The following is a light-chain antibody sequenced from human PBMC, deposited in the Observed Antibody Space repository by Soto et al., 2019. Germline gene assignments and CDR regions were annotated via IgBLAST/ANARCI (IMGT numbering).Light chain of an antibody. V-gene: IGKV3-11*01. CDR1: QSVSSS. CDR2: DAY. Sequence: EIVLTQSPATLSLSPGERATLSCRASQSVSSSLAWYQQKSGQAPRLLIYDAYDRATDIPARFTGSGSGTDFTLTISSLEPEDFAVYFCQQRAGWPPTFGGGTKVDI. CDR3: QQRAGWPPT. J-gene: IGKJ4*01.